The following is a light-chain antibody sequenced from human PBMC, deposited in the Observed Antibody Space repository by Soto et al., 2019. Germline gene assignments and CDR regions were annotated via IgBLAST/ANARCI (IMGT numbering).Light chain of an antibody. CDR1: QSVSNY. J-gene: IGKJ1*01. Sequence: IVLTQSSATLSLFPGERATLSCRASQSVSNYLAWYQQKPGQAPRLLIYDASNRATGIPARFSGSGSGTDFTLTISSLEPEDFAVYYCQQRSNWPPWTFGQGTKVEIK. V-gene: IGKV3-11*01. CDR3: QQRSNWPPWT. CDR2: DAS.